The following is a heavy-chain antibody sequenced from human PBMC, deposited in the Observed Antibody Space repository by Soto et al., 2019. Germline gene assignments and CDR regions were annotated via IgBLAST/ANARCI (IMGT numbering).Heavy chain of an antibody. CDR2: INHSGST. Sequence: SETLSLTCAVYGGSFRGYYWSWIRQPPGKGLEWIGEINHSGSTNYNPSLKSRVTISVDTSKNQFSLKLSSVTAADTAVYYCARKDRYGSGSYYIVDWFDPWGQGTLVTVS. CDR1: GGSFRGYY. V-gene: IGHV4-34*01. J-gene: IGHJ5*02. CDR3: ARKDRYGSGSYYIVDWFDP. D-gene: IGHD3-10*01.